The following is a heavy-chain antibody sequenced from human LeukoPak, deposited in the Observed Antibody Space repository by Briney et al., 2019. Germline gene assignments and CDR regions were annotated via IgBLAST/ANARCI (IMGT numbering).Heavy chain of an antibody. Sequence: GGSLRLSCVASGFPFSSYWMTWVRQAPGKGLEWVANIKQDGSKKSYVDSEKGRFTISRDNAKNSLYLQMNSLRAEDTAVYYCVSFYETYWGRGTLVTVSS. CDR1: GFPFSSYW. V-gene: IGHV3-7*01. CDR3: VSFYETY. J-gene: IGHJ4*02. D-gene: IGHD2/OR15-2a*01. CDR2: IKQDGSKK.